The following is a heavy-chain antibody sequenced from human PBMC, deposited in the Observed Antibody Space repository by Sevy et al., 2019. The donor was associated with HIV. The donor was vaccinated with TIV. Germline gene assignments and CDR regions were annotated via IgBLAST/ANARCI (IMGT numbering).Heavy chain of an antibody. Sequence: GGSLRLSCTASGLTFSDYYMSWIRQAPGKGPEWVSYIGGSGGPIYYADSVKGRFTISRDNAKNSLYLQMNSLRAEDTALYYCATDIGVLSAASGTLEHWGQGTLVTVSS. CDR3: ATDIGVLSAASGTLEH. J-gene: IGHJ1*01. V-gene: IGHV3-11*01. D-gene: IGHD2-2*01. CDR1: GLTFSDYY. CDR2: IGGSGGPI.